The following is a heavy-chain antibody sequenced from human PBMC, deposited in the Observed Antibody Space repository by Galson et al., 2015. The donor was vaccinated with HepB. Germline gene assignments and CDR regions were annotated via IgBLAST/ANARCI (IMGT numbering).Heavy chain of an antibody. J-gene: IGHJ4*02. CDR3: ARTRGAAAGIFDN. V-gene: IGHV3-74*01. CDR1: EFTFSSYR. CDR2: TNSDGSYI. Sequence: SLRLSCAASEFTFSSYRMHWVRHVPGKGLVWVSRTNSDGSYITYADSVKGRFTISRDNAKNTLYLQMNSPRAEDTALYYCARTRGAAAGIFDNWGQGSLVTVSS. D-gene: IGHD6-13*01.